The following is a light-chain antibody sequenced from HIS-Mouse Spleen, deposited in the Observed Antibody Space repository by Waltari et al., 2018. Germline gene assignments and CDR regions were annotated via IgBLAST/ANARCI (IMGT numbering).Light chain of an antibody. CDR1: ALPKKY. J-gene: IGLJ2*01. Sequence: SYELTQPPSVSVSPGQTARITCSGAALPKKYAYWYQQKSGQAPVLVIYEDSKRPSGSPERVSGSSSGTMATLTISGAQVEDEADYYCYSTDSSGNHRVFGGGTKLTVL. CDR3: YSTDSSGNHRV. CDR2: EDS. V-gene: IGLV3-10*01.